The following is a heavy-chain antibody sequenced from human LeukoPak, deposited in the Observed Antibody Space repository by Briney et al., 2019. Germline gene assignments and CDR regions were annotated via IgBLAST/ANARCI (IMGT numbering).Heavy chain of an antibody. V-gene: IGHV3-53*01. J-gene: IGHJ4*02. CDR3: AKGSAAARPYYFDY. CDR1: GFTVSSTY. Sequence: GGSLRLSCAASGFTVSSTYMSWVRQAPGKGLVWVSVIYSGGNIYYIDSVKGRFTISRDTSKNTLYLQMNSLRAEDTAVYYCAKGSAAARPYYFDYWGQGTLVTVSS. D-gene: IGHD6-6*01. CDR2: IYSGGNI.